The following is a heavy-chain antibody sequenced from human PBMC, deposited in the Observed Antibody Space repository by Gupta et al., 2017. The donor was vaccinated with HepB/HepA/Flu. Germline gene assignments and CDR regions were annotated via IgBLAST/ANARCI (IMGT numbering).Heavy chain of an antibody. CDR3: ARQFCGITSCQVHDAFDI. CDR2: IYPGDSDT. D-gene: IGHD2-2*01. CDR1: GYRFTNSW. J-gene: IGHJ3*02. V-gene: IGHV5-51*01. Sequence: EVQLVQSGAEVKKPGESLKISCKGSGYRFTNSWIAWVRQMPGKGLEWMGIIYPGDSDTRYSPSFQGQVTISADKSISTAYLQWSSLKASDTAMYFCARQFCGITSCQVHDAFDIWGQGTMVTVSS.